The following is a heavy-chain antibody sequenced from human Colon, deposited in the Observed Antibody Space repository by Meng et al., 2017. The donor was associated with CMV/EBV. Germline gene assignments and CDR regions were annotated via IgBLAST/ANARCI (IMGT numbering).Heavy chain of an antibody. V-gene: IGHV1-69*10. Sequence: SVKVSCKASGGTFSNYGVSWVRQAPGHGLERMGGIIPRLGIINYAPKCQGRVTITAEISTSTVHMELNSLRSEDTAEYYCASRGTYCSGGSCYYWFDPWGQGTLVTVSS. CDR3: ASRGTYCSGGSCYYWFDP. J-gene: IGHJ5*02. CDR2: IIPRLGII. CDR1: GGTFSNYG. D-gene: IGHD2-15*01.